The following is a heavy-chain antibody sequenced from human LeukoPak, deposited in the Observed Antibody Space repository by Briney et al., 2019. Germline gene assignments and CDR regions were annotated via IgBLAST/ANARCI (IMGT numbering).Heavy chain of an antibody. J-gene: IGHJ4*02. D-gene: IGHD2-15*01. Sequence: SVKVSCKASGGTFSSYAISWVRQAPGQGLEWMGRIIPILDIANYAQKFQGRVTITADKSTSTAYMELSSLRSEDTAVYYCARAVWRAVVVVAAEWSDYYFDYWGQGTLVTVSS. CDR1: GGTFSSYA. V-gene: IGHV1-69*04. CDR2: IIPILDIA. CDR3: ARAVWRAVVVVAAEWSDYYFDY.